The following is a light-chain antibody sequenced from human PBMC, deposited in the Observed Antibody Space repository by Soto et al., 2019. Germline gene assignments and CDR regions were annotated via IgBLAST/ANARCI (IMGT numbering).Light chain of an antibody. J-gene: IGLJ2*01. CDR1: SGSIASNY. V-gene: IGLV6-57*04. CDR3: QSYDSSNRTVV. CDR2: EDN. Sequence: NFMLTQPHSVSESPGKTVTISCNRSSGSIASNYVQWYQQRPGSAPTTVIYEDNQRPSGVPDRFSGSIDSSSNSASLTISGLKTEDEADYYCQSYDSSNRTVVFGGGTQLTVL.